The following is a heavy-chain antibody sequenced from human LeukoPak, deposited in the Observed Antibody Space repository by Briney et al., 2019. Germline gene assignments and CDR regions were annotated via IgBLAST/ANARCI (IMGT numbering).Heavy chain of an antibody. D-gene: IGHD3-22*01. CDR1: GFTFSTYW. V-gene: IGHV3-74*01. CDR2: INTDGSST. J-gene: IGHJ4*02. CDR3: ARQSYYYDSSGYYHDY. Sequence: PVGSLRLSCAASGFTFSTYWMHWVLQAPGKGQVWVSRINTDGSSTTYADSVKGRFTISRDNARNTLYLQVSSLRAEDTSVYYCARQSYYYDSSGYYHDYWGQGTLVTVSS.